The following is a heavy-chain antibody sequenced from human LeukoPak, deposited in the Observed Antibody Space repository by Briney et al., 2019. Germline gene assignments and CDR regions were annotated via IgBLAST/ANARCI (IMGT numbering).Heavy chain of an antibody. V-gene: IGHV1-8*01. D-gene: IGHD2-2*02. CDR3: AREGYCSSTSCYIYFQH. J-gene: IGHJ1*01. CDR2: MNPNSGNT. CDR1: GYAFTSYD. Sequence: KPGASVKVSCKASGYAFTSYDINWVRQATGQGLEWMGWMNPNSGNTGYAQKFQGRVTMTRNTSISTAYMELSSLRSDDTAVYYCAREGYCSSTSCYIYFQHWGQGTLVTVSS.